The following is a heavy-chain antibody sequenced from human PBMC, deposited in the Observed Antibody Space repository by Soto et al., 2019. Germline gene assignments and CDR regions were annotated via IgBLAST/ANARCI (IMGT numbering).Heavy chain of an antibody. Sequence: ASVKVSCKASGYTFTSYGISWVRQAPGQGLEWMGWISAYNGNTNYAQKLQGRVTMTTDTSTSTAYMELRSLRSDDTAVYYCARVSSGLYHNYYYYGMDVWGQGTTVTVSS. D-gene: IGHD6-19*01. V-gene: IGHV1-18*01. J-gene: IGHJ6*02. CDR1: GYTFTSYG. CDR2: ISAYNGNT. CDR3: ARVSSGLYHNYYYYGMDV.